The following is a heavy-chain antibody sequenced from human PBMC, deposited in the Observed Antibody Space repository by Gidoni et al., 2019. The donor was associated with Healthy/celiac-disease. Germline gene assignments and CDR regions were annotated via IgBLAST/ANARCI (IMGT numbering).Heavy chain of an antibody. J-gene: IGHJ5*02. CDR1: GFTFSSYA. V-gene: IGHV3-23*01. CDR3: ANLPRDWNSWFDP. Sequence: EVQLLESGGGLVQPGGSLRLSCAASGFTFSSYALSWVRQAPGKGLEWVSAISGSDGSTYYADSVKGRFTISRDNSKNTLYLQMNSLRAEDTAVYYCANLPRDWNSWFDPWGQGTLVTVSS. D-gene: IGHD1-7*01. CDR2: ISGSDGST.